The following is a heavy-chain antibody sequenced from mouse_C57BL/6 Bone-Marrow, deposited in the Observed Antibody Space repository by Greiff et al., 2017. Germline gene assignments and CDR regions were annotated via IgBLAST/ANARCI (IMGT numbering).Heavy chain of an antibody. CDR2: IDPRDGSP. Sequence: QVQLLQSGPELVKPGASVKLSCKASGYTFTSYDINWVQQTPGKGLEWIGWIDPRDGSPKYNEKLKGKAPVTVYTSSSTAYMELHSLTSEDAAVYFCARLEFDGSSGDWYFDVWGTGTTVTVSS. D-gene: IGHD1-1*01. V-gene: IGHV1-85*01. CDR1: GYTFTSYD. CDR3: ARLEFDGSSGDWYFDV. J-gene: IGHJ1*03.